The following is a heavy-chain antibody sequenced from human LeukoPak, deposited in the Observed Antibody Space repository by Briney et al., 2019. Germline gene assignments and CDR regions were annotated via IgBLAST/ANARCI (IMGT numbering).Heavy chain of an antibody. J-gene: IGHJ3*02. V-gene: IGHV4-59*01. CDR2: IYYSGST. CDR3: ARGSIAARNDAFDI. Sequence: SETLSLTCTVSGGSISSYYWSWIRQPPGKGLEWIGYIYYSGSTNYNPSLKSRVPISVDTSKNQFSLKLSSVTAADTAVYYCARGSIAARNDAFDIWGQGTTVTVSS. CDR1: GGSISSYY. D-gene: IGHD6-6*01.